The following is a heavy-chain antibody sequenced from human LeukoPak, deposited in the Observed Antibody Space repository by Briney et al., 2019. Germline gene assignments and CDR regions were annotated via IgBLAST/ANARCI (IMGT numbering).Heavy chain of an antibody. V-gene: IGHV4-4*08. CDR3: ARDSPGYYYMDV. CDR1: GGSISSYY. J-gene: IGHJ6*03. CDR2: IYYSGST. Sequence: SETLSLTCTASGGSISSYYWSWVRQPPGKGLEWVGDIYYSGSTNYNPSLKSRVTISVDTSKNQFSLKLSSVTAADTAVYYCARDSPGYYYMDVWGKGTTVTVSS.